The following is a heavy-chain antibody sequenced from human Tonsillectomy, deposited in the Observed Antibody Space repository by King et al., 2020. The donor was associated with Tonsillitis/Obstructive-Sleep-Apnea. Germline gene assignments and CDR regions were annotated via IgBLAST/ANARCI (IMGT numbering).Heavy chain of an antibody. J-gene: IGHJ6*03. CDR1: GFTFSSYA. V-gene: IGHV3-30*01. CDR3: ARAIPVQIVVVPAAAYYYYMDV. D-gene: IGHD2-2*01. Sequence: HVQLVESGGGVVQPGRSLRLSCAASGFTFSSYAMHWVRPAPGTGLEWVAVISYDGSNKYYADSVKGRFTISRDNSKNTLYLQMNSLRAEDTAVYYCARAIPVQIVVVPAAAYYYYMDVWGKGTTVTVSS. CDR2: ISYDGSNK.